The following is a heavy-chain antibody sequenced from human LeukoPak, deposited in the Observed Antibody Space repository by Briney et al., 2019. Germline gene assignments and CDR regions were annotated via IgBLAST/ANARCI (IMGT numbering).Heavy chain of an antibody. J-gene: IGHJ5*02. Sequence: SETLSLTCTVSGDSISRYYWSWIRQPPGKGLEWIGHIFYSGSTNYKPSLKSRVTISVDRSKNQFSLKLTSVTAADTAVYYCARAGAWQIDPWGQGTLVTVSS. CDR3: ARAGAWQIDP. CDR1: GDSISRYY. CDR2: IFYSGST. V-gene: IGHV4-59*01. D-gene: IGHD3-10*01.